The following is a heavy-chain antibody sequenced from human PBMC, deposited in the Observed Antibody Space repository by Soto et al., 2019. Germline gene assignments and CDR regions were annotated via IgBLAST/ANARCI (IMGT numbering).Heavy chain of an antibody. CDR2: IIPIFGTA. D-gene: IGHD2-15*01. CDR3: ARVGRYCSGGSCYLTEYFQH. V-gene: IGHV1-69*01. Sequence: QVQLVQSGAEVKKPGSSVKVSCKASGGTFSSYAISWVRQAPGQGLEWMGGIIPIFGTANYAQKFQGRVTITTDESTSTAYMELSSLRSEDTAVYYCARVGRYCSGGSCYLTEYFQHWGQGTLVTVSS. CDR1: GGTFSSYA. J-gene: IGHJ1*01.